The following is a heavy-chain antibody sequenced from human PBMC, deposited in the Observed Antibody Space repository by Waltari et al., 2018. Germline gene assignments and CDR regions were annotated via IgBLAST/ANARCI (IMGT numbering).Heavy chain of an antibody. CDR1: GFSFSDYF. Sequence: QVQLVESGGGLVKPGGSLRLSCAASGFSFSDYFMGWIRQAPGKGLEWVSYISSSSGYTKYADSVKGRFTISRDNAKNSLYLQMNSLRADDTAIYYCAKEENGYPDYWGQGTLVTVSS. CDR2: ISSSSGYT. D-gene: IGHD3-22*01. CDR3: AKEENGYPDY. V-gene: IGHV3-11*05. J-gene: IGHJ4*02.